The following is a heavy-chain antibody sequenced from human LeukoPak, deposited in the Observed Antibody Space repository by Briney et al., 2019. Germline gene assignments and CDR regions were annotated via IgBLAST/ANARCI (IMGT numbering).Heavy chain of an antibody. V-gene: IGHV1-2*02. D-gene: IGHD3-10*01. CDR2: INPNSGGT. CDR3: ARLGSGTYYNRPLDC. Sequence: ASVKVSCKASGYTFTGYYMHWVRQAPGQGLEWMGWINPNSGGTNYAQKFQGRVTMTRDTSISTAYMELSRLRSDDTAVYYCARLGSGTYYNRPLDCWGQGTLVTVSS. CDR1: GYTFTGYY. J-gene: IGHJ4*02.